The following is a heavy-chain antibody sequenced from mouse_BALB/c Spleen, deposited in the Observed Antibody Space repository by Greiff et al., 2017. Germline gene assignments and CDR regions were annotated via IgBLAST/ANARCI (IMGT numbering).Heavy chain of an antibody. CDR1: GYSITSGYY. CDR2: ISYDGSN. V-gene: IGHV3-6*02. J-gene: IGHJ3*01. D-gene: IGHD4-1*01. Sequence: EVKLVESGPGLVKPSQSLSLTCSVTGYSITSGYYWNWIRQFPGNKLEWMGYISYDGSNNYNPSLKNRISITRDTSKNQFFLKLNSVTTEDTATYYCARGLTGTSAWFAYWGQGTLVTVSA. CDR3: ARGLTGTSAWFAY.